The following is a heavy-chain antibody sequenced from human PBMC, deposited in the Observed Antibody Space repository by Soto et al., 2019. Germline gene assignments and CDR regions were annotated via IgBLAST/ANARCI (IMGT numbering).Heavy chain of an antibody. D-gene: IGHD4-17*01. CDR1: GGSVSSGSYY. V-gene: IGHV4-61*01. CDR3: ARSLGVFGTVTLAFDI. Sequence: SETLSLTCTVSGGSVSSGSYYWSWIRQPPGKGLEWIGYIYYSGSTNYNPSLKSRVTISVDTSKNQFSLKLSSVTAADTAVYYCARSLGVFGTVTLAFDISGKGTMVTVSS. CDR2: IYYSGST. J-gene: IGHJ3*02.